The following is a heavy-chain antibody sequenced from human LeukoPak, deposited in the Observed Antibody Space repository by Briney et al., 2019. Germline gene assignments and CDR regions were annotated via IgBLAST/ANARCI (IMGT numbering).Heavy chain of an antibody. D-gene: IGHD3-10*01. CDR3: ARVIGGSGSPFDY. CDR2: IYYRGNT. J-gene: IGHJ4*02. V-gene: IGHV4-30-4*07. CDR1: GGSISSGGYS. Sequence: PSETLSLTCAVSGGSISSGGYSWNWIRQPPGRGLEWIGYIYYRGNTYYNPSLKSRVTISVDTSKNQFSLKLSSVTAADTAVYYCARVIGGSGSPFDYWGQGTLVTVSS.